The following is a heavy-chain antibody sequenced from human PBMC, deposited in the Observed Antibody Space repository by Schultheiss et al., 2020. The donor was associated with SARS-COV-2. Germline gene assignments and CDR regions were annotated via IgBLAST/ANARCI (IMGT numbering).Heavy chain of an antibody. D-gene: IGHD1-26*01. CDR3: AKAPPSGSYPPSYFDY. Sequence: GGSLRLSCAASGFTFSSYAMHWVRQAPGKGLEWVAVISYDGSNKYYADSVKGRFTISRDNSKNTLYLQMNSLRAEDTAVYYCAKAPPSGSYPPSYFDYWGQGTLVTVSS. V-gene: IGHV3-30*01. CDR1: GFTFSSYA. J-gene: IGHJ4*02. CDR2: ISYDGSNK.